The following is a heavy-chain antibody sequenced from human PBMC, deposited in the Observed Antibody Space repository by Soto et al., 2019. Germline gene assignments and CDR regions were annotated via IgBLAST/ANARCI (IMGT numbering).Heavy chain of an antibody. CDR3: ARDPPPELLPAIDI. CDR2: ISSSSSYI. CDR1: GFTFSSYS. V-gene: IGHV3-21*01. J-gene: IGHJ3*02. Sequence: PGESLKISCAASGFTFSSYSMNWVRQAPGKGLEWVSSISSSSSYIYYADSVKGRFTISRDNAKNSLYLQMNSLRAEDTAVYYCARDPPPELLPAIDIRGQGTMVTVSS. D-gene: IGHD1-26*01.